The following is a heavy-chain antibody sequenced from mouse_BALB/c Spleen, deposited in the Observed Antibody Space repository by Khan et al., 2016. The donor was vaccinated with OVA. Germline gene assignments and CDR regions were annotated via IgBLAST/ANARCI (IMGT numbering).Heavy chain of an antibody. CDR1: GYSITSDYA. J-gene: IGHJ2*01. Sequence: VQLQQSGPGLVKPSQSLYLTCTVTGYSITSDYAWNWIRQFAGNKLEWMGYISYSGSTSYNPSFKSRISITRDTSKNQFFLQLNSVTTEDTATXYCARSIMANWGQGTTLTVSS. CDR2: ISYSGST. CDR3: ARSIMAN. V-gene: IGHV3-2*02.